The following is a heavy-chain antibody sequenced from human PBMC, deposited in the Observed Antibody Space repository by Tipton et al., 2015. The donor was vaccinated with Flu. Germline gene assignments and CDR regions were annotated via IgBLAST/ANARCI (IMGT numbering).Heavy chain of an antibody. CDR3: ARVDYYDSSGYYPFDY. Sequence: TLSLTCTVSGGSISSYYWCWIRQPPGKGLEWIGYIYSSGSTNYNPSLMSRVTISVDTSKNPFSLKLSSVTAADTAVYYCARVDYYDSSGYYPFDYWGQGTRVSVSS. V-gene: IGHV4-59*07. D-gene: IGHD3-22*01. CDR2: IYSSGST. CDR1: GGSISSYY. J-gene: IGHJ4*02.